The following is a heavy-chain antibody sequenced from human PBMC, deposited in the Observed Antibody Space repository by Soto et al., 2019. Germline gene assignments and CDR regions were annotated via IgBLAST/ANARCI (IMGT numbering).Heavy chain of an antibody. Sequence: GGSLRLSCAASGFTFSSYSMNWVRQAPGKGLEWVSSISSSSSYIYYADSVKGRFTISRDNAKNSLYLQMNSLRAEDTAVYYCARDLRSNWNSPGWFDPWGQGTLVTVSS. D-gene: IGHD1-7*01. CDR1: GFTFSSYS. CDR3: ARDLRSNWNSPGWFDP. CDR2: ISSSSSYI. V-gene: IGHV3-21*01. J-gene: IGHJ5*02.